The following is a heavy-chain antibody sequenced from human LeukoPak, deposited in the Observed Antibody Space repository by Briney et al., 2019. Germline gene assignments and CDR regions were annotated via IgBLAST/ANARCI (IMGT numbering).Heavy chain of an antibody. D-gene: IGHD3-22*01. V-gene: IGHV3-23*01. CDR3: ARNQEIDYYDSSGFYWGVEY. CDR1: GFTFSIYA. CDR2: ISGSGGNT. J-gene: IGHJ4*02. Sequence: GGSLRLSCAASGFTFSIYAMSWIRQAPGKGLEWVSSISGSGGNTFYADSVKGRFTISRDNAKNSLHLQMDSLRVEDTAVYYCARNQEIDYYDSSGFYWGVEYWGQGTLVTVSS.